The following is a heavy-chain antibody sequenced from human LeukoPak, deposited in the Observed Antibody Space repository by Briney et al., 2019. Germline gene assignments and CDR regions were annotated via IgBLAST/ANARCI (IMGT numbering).Heavy chain of an antibody. D-gene: IGHD3-16*01. CDR2: IIPIFSTA. J-gene: IGHJ4*02. CDR1: GYTFTGYY. V-gene: IGHV1-69*06. CDR3: ARDNDSRDPPHSDY. Sequence: GASVKVSCKASGYTFTGYYMHWVRQAPGQGLEWMGGIIPIFSTANYAQKFRGRVTITADKSTRTAYMELSSLRSEDTAVYYCARDNDSRDPPHSDYWGQGTLVTVSS.